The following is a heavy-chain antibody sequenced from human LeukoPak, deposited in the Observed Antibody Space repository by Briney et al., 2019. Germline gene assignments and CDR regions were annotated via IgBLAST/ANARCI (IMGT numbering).Heavy chain of an antibody. Sequence: GGSLRLSCAASGFTFSSYAMHWVRQAPGKGLEWVAVISYDGSNKYYADSVKGRFTISRDNSKNTLYLQMNSLRAEDTAVYYCARDSGYQWSGEFNNWFDPWGQGTLVTVSS. CDR1: GFTFSSYA. D-gene: IGHD3-10*01. CDR2: ISYDGSNK. CDR3: ARDSGYQWSGEFNNWFDP. J-gene: IGHJ5*02. V-gene: IGHV3-30-3*01.